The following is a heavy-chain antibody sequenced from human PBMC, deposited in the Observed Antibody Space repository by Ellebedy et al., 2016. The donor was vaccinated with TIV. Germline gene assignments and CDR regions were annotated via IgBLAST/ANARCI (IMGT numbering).Heavy chain of an antibody. J-gene: IGHJ4*02. CDR3: ARDGYSGSYYYFDY. CDR2: IYSGGST. CDR1: GFTVSSNY. D-gene: IGHD1-26*01. V-gene: IGHV3-66*01. Sequence: GESLKISCAASGFTVSSNYMSWVRQAPGKGLEWVSVIYSGGSTYYADSVKGRFTISRDNSKNTLYLQMNSLRAEDTAVYYCARDGYSGSYYYFDYWGLGTLVTVSS.